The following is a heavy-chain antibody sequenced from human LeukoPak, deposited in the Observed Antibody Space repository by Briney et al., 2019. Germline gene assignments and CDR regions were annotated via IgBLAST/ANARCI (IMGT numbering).Heavy chain of an antibody. CDR2: IYYSGST. CDR1: GGSFSGYY. Sequence: SETLSLTCAVYGGSFSGYYWSWIRQPPGKGLEWIGYIYYSGSTNYNPSLKSRVTISVDTSKNQFSLKLSSVTAADTAVYYCARGKGIAAGYWGQGTLVTVSS. V-gene: IGHV4-59*01. D-gene: IGHD6-13*01. J-gene: IGHJ4*02. CDR3: ARGKGIAAGY.